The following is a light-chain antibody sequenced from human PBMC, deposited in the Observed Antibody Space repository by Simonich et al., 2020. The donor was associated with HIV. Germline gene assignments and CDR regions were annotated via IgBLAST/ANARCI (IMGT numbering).Light chain of an antibody. Sequence: DIQMTQSPSSVSASVDDRVTISCRASQGISSWLAWNQHKPGKAPRLLMYAASSLQSGVPTRFSGSGSGTKFTLTISSLQPEDFATYYFQQAINFPRTFGQGTKVEVK. V-gene: IGKV1-12*01. CDR2: AAS. J-gene: IGKJ1*01. CDR1: QGISSW. CDR3: QQAINFPRT.